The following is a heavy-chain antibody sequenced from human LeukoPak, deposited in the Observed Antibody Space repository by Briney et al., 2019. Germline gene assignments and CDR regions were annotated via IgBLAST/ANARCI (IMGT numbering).Heavy chain of an antibody. V-gene: IGHV3-21*01. D-gene: IGHD2-2*01. CDR1: GFTFSSYS. CDR2: ISSSSSYI. J-gene: IGHJ4*02. Sequence: PGGSLRLSCAASGFTFSSYSMNWVRQAPGKGLEWVSSISSSSSYIYYADSAKGRFTISRDNAKNSLYLQMNSLRAEDTAVYYCARVGGDQPLKYYFDYWGQGTLVTVSS. CDR3: ARVGGDQPLKYYFDY.